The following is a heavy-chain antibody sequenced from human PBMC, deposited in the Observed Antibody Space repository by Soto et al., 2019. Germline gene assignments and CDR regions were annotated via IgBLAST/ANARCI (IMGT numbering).Heavy chain of an antibody. J-gene: IGHJ5*02. D-gene: IGHD3-16*01. CDR1: GGSISSGGYY. V-gene: IGHV4-31*03. CDR3: ARYGGSYYLNWFDP. Sequence: PSETLSLTCTVSGGSISSGGYYWSWIRQHPGKGLEWIGYIYYSGSTYYNPSLKSRVTISVDTSKNQFSLKLNSVTAADTAVYYCARYGGSYYLNWFDPWGQGTLVTVSS. CDR2: IYYSGST.